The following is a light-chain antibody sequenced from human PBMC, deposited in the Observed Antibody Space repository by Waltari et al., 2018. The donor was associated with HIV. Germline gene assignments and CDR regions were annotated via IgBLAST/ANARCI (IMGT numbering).Light chain of an antibody. V-gene: IGLV1-47*01. CDR2: RNH. CDR3: STWDGSLGAYV. Sequence: QSVLTQPPSVSGTPRQNVPISCSGTWSAIESNYVYWYNVFPGTAPKLLIYRNHQRTSGVPDRFSASKSGASASLAVSGLRSDDEADYYCSTWDGSLGAYVFGGGTKLTVL. CDR1: WSAIESNY. J-gene: IGLJ3*02.